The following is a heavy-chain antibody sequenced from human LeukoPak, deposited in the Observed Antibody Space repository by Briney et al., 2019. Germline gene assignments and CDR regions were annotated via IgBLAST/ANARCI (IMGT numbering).Heavy chain of an antibody. Sequence: GASVKVSCKASGYTFTGYYMHWVRQAPGQGLEWMGWINPNSGGTNYAQKFQGRVTMTRDTSISTAYMELSRLRSDDTAVYYCARDSDPYSGSYSYGGGFAFDIWGQGTMVTVSS. CDR1: GYTFTGYY. CDR2: INPNSGGT. D-gene: IGHD1-26*01. V-gene: IGHV1-2*02. CDR3: ARDSDPYSGSYSYGGGFAFDI. J-gene: IGHJ3*02.